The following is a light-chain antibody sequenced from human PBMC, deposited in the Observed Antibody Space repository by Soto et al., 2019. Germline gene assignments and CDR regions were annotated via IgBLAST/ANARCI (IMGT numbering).Light chain of an antibody. J-gene: IGKJ2*01. Sequence: EIVLTQSPATLSVSPGARATLSCMASQSVSIILAWYQQKPCQAPRLLIYGASTNATGIPARFSVSGSGTDFTLTITSLPSKDGAVYYDEQYNNWPRYTFGKGTKLEIK. CDR2: GAS. CDR3: EQYNNWPRYT. V-gene: IGKV3-15*01. CDR1: QSVSII.